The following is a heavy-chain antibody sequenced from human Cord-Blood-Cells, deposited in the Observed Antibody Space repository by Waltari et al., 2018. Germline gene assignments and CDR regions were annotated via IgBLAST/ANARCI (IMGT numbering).Heavy chain of an antibody. CDR2: RSYDVSNK. Sequence: QVQLVESGGGVVQPGRSLRLPCAAPGFTFSSFAMPWVRQAPGKGLVWGEVRSYDVSNKYYADSVKGRFTISRDNSKNTLYLQMNSLRAEDTAVYYCARGSIAARLDYWGQGTLVTVSS. V-gene: IGHV3-30-3*01. J-gene: IGHJ4*02. D-gene: IGHD6-6*01. CDR1: GFTFSSFA. CDR3: ARGSIAARLDY.